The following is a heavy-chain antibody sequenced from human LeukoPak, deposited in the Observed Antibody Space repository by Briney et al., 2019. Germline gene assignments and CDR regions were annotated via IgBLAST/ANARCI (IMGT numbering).Heavy chain of an antibody. Sequence: GGSLRLSCEASGFTFRTYGMTWVRQAPGRGLEWVSGITGSSTWTYYADSVKGRFTISRDNSKNTLHLQMNSLRAEDTAIYYCARELVSLGTGYFDLWGRGTLVTVSS. D-gene: IGHD7-27*01. CDR3: ARELVSLGTGYFDL. J-gene: IGHJ2*01. V-gene: IGHV3-23*01. CDR2: ITGSSTWT. CDR1: GFTFRTYG.